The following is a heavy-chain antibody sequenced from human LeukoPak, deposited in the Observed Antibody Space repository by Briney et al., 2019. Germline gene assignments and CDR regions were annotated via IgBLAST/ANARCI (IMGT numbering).Heavy chain of an antibody. D-gene: IGHD3-3*01. Sequence: ASVKVSCKASGYTFTSYGISWVRQAPGQGLEWMGWISAYNGNTNYAQKLQGRVTMTTDTSTSTAYMELRSLRSDDTAVYYCARAPPYYDIWSGYSSRYNWFDPWGQGTLVTVSS. CDR2: ISAYNGNT. CDR3: ARAPPYYDIWSGYSSRYNWFDP. V-gene: IGHV1-18*01. J-gene: IGHJ5*02. CDR1: GYTFTSYG.